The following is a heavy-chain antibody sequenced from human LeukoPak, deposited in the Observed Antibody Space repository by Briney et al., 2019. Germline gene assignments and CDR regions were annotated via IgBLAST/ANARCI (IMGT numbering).Heavy chain of an antibody. CDR1: GGSITTYY. CDR3: ARGLGYSGYDWGVFDY. V-gene: IGHV4-59*12. Sequence: SETLSLTCTVSGGSITTYYWSWIRQPPGKGLEWIGYIYYSGSTNYNPSLKSRVTISVDTSKNQFSLKLSSVTAADTAVYYCARGLGYSGYDWGVFDYWGQGTLVTVSS. CDR2: IYYSGST. D-gene: IGHD5-12*01. J-gene: IGHJ4*02.